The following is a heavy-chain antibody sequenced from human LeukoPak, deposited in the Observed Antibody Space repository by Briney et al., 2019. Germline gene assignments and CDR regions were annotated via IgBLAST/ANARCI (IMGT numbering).Heavy chain of an antibody. D-gene: IGHD6-19*01. CDR2: SSGSGGST. CDR1: GFTFSSYA. Sequence: GGSLRLSCAASGFTFSSYAMSWVRQAPAKGLEWVSASSGSGGSTYYADSVKGRFTISRDNSKNTLYLQMNSLRAEDTAVYYCAKESRYSSGWSLLYYFDYWGQGTLVTVSS. J-gene: IGHJ4*02. V-gene: IGHV3-23*01. CDR3: AKESRYSSGWSLLYYFDY.